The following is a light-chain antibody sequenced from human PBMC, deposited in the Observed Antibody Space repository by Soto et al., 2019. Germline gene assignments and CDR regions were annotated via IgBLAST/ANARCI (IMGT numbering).Light chain of an antibody. J-gene: IGLJ2*01. Sequence: QSALSQPPSASGSPGQSVTISCTGTSRDVGRYNYVSWYQQHPGKAPKVLIYEVSKRPSGVPDRFSGSKSGNTASLTVSWLQPEDDYNDYFSSSSGSSNVVFGGGTKLTVL. V-gene: IGLV2-8*01. CDR3: SSSSGSSNVV. CDR2: EVS. CDR1: SRDVGRYNY.